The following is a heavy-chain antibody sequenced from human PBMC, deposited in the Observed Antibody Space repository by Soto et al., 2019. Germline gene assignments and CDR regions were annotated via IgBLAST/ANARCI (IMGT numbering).Heavy chain of an antibody. D-gene: IGHD4-17*01. CDR3: ARGPDDSDVPRWDY. V-gene: IGHV1-46*01. CDR2: INTRGGTT. J-gene: IGHJ4*02. CDR1: GYTFTRFY. Sequence: QVQLVQSGAEVRKPGASVRLSCKASGYTFTRFYLHWVRQAPGQGLEWMGIINTRGGTTAYAQNFRGRLTVTRDTSANTLYMELSDLRSDDTAVYYCARGPDDSDVPRWDYWGQGTRVTVSS.